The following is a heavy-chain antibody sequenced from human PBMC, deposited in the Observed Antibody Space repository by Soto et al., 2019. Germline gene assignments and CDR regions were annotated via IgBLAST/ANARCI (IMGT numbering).Heavy chain of an antibody. CDR2: IIPIFGTA. CDR1: GGTFSSYA. Sequence: SVKVSCKASGGTFSSYAISWVRQAPGQGLEWMGGIIPIFGTANYAQKFQGRVTITADKSTSTAYMVLSSLRSEDTAVYYCARVRALVKTSNYYYYGMDVWGQGTTVTVSS. J-gene: IGHJ6*02. D-gene: IGHD2-15*01. V-gene: IGHV1-69*06. CDR3: ARVRALVKTSNYYYYGMDV.